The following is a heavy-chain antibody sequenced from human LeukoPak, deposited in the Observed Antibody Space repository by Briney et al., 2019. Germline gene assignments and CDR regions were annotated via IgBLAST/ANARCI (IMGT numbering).Heavy chain of an antibody. Sequence: PSETLSLTCTVSGGSISSYYWSWIRQPPGKGLEWIGYIYYSGSTNYNPSLKSRVTISVDTSKNQFSLKLSSVTAADTAVYYCARGGGVRGVSAPDYWGQGTLVTVSS. V-gene: IGHV4-59*08. CDR3: ARGGGVRGVSAPDY. CDR1: GGSISSYY. D-gene: IGHD3-10*01. CDR2: IYYSGST. J-gene: IGHJ4*02.